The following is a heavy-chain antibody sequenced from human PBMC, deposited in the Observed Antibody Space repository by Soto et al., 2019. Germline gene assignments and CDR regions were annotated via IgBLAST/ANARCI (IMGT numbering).Heavy chain of an antibody. CDR1: GFTFSDDV. V-gene: IGHV3-30-3*01. CDR2: IAYDGSNK. Sequence: QVQLVESGGGVVQPGRSLRLSCAASGFTFSDDVMHWVRQAPGKGLEWVAVIAYDGSNKYYADSVKGRFTISRDSSKSTLYLEMNSLRAEDTAVYYCAREAEGDYFDYWGQGTVVTVSS. J-gene: IGHJ4*02. D-gene: IGHD3-16*01. CDR3: AREAEGDYFDY.